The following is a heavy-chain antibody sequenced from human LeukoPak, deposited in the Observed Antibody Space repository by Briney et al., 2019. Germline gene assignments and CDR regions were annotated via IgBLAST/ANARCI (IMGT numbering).Heavy chain of an antibody. CDR3: AKGSYYDSSGSFYFDY. Sequence: GGSLRLSCAASGFTFSSYSMNWVRQAPGKGLEWVSSISSSSSYIYYADSVKGRFTISRDNSKNTLYVQVNSLGTEDTAAYYCAKGSYYDSSGSFYFDYWGQGTLVTVSS. V-gene: IGHV3-21*04. CDR2: ISSSSSYI. D-gene: IGHD3-22*01. J-gene: IGHJ4*02. CDR1: GFTFSSYS.